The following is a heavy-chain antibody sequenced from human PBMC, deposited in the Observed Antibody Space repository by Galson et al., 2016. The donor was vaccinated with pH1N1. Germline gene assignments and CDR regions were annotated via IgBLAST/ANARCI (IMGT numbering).Heavy chain of an antibody. J-gene: IGHJ4*02. CDR1: GDSVSAKSVT. V-gene: IGHV6-1*01. Sequence: CAISGDSVSAKSVTWNWIRQSPSNGLEWLGRAYFRSQWHNDYAESLRGRLTVNADTSKNEFSLQLNSVTPEDTAVYYCARAKYDDFWGSYRLDYWGQGTLVTVSS. D-gene: IGHD3-16*02. CDR3: ARAKYDDFWGSYRLDY. CDR2: AYFRSQWHN.